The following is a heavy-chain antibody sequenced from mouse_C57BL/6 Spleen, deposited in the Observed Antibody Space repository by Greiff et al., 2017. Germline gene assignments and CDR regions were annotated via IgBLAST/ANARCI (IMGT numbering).Heavy chain of an antibody. CDR2: IYPGSGST. Sequence: QVQLKQSGAELVKPGASVKMSCKASGYTFTSYWITWVKQRPGQGLEWIGDIYPGSGSTNYNEKFKSKATLTVDTSSSTAYMQLSSLTSEDSAVYECAEEGGANTTVGATADFDYWGQGTTLTVSS. CDR1: GYTFTSYW. D-gene: IGHD1-1*01. V-gene: IGHV1-55*01. J-gene: IGHJ2*01. CDR3: AEEGGANTTVGATADFDY.